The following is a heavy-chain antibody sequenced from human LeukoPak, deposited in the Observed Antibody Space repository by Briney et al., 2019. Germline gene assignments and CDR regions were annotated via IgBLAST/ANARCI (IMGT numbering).Heavy chain of an antibody. D-gene: IGHD2-2*01. CDR1: GFTFSNYN. J-gene: IGHJ4*02. V-gene: IGHV3-21*01. CDR3: ARERGGYCSSTSCYDVYYFDY. CDR2: ITSSGTYT. Sequence: PGGSLRLSCADSGFTFSNYNMNWVRQAPGKAMEWVSSITSSGTYTFYADSVKGRFTISRDNAKNSLYLQMDSLGPEDTAVYYCARERGGYCSSTSCYDVYYFDYWGQGTLVTVSS.